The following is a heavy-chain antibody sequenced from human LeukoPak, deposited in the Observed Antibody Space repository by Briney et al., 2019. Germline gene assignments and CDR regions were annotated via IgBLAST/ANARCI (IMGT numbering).Heavy chain of an antibody. CDR1: GHRFTNHW. V-gene: IGHV5-51*01. CDR3: ARRPYSGSPNWFDP. D-gene: IGHD1-26*01. CDR2: INLGDSDT. J-gene: IGHJ5*02. Sequence: GESLQISCEVSGHRFTNHWIGWVRQMPGKGLEWMGIINLGDSDTKYSPSFQGQVTISLDKSISTAYLQWRSLKASDTAMYYCARRPYSGSPNWFDPWGQGTLVTVSS.